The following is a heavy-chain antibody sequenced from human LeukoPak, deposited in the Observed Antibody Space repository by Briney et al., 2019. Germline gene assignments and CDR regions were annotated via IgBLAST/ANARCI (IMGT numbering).Heavy chain of an antibody. D-gene: IGHD3-16*02. CDR2: INHSGST. Sequence: PSETLSLTCAVYGGSFSGYYWSWIRQPPGKGLEWIGEINHSGSTNYNPSLKSRVTISVDTSKNQFSLKLSSVTAADTAVYYCARVKRTYDYVWGSYRPRGDFDYWGQGTLVTVSS. J-gene: IGHJ4*02. V-gene: IGHV4-34*01. CDR3: ARVKRTYDYVWGSYRPRGDFDY. CDR1: GGSFSGYY.